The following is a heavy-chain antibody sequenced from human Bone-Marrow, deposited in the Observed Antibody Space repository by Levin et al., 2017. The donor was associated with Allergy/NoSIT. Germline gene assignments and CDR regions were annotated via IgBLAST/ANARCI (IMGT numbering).Heavy chain of an antibody. V-gene: IGHV3-73*01. CDR3: VRQGETTGSD. CDR1: GFRFSDSA. CDR2: IRSTTNNYAT. D-gene: IGHD1-1*01. Sequence: GGSLRLSCAASGFRFSDSAMHWVRQASGKGLEWVGRIRSTTNNYATSYGAAVEGRFTISRDDLKSTAYLQMSSLKVDDTALYYCVRQGETTGSDWGQGTLVTVSS. J-gene: IGHJ1*01.